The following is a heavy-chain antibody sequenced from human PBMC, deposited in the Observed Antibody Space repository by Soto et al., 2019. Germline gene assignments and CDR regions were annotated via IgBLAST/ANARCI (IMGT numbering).Heavy chain of an antibody. D-gene: IGHD6-13*01. J-gene: IGHJ4*02. V-gene: IGHV1-46*01. CDR2: INPSGGST. CDR3: ARDQRIAAAETD. CDR1: GYTFTSYY. Sequence: QVQLVQSGAEVKKPGASVKVSCKASGYTFTSYYMHWVRQAPGQGLEWMGIINPSGGSTSYAQKCQGRVTMTRDTSTSTVYMELSSLRSEDTAVYYCARDQRIAAAETDWGQGILVTVSS.